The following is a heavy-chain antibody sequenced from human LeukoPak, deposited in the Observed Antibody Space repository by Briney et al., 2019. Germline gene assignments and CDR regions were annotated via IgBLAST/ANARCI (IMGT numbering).Heavy chain of an antibody. CDR1: GFTFDDYA. CDR3: AKAVVITGWFDP. J-gene: IGHJ5*02. D-gene: IGHD3-22*01. V-gene: IGHV3-9*01. CDR2: ISWNSGRI. Sequence: HPGGSLRLSCAASGFTFDDYAMHWVRQAPGKGLEWVSGISWNSGRIGYADSVKGRFAISRDNAKNSLYLQMNSLRAEDRALYYCAKAVVITGWFDPWGQGTLVTVSS.